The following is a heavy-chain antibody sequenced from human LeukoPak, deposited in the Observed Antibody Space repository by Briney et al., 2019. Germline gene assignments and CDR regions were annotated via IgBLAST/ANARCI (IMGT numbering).Heavy chain of an antibody. D-gene: IGHD3-22*01. CDR2: TRGGGGST. J-gene: IGHJ4*02. CDR3: EKDNSGYYYLGTFGY. CDR1: GFTFSSYA. Sequence: GGSLRLSCAASGFTFSSYAMSWVRQAPGKGLEWVSATRGGGGSTYYADSVNGRFTISRDNSKNTVYLQMNSLRAEDTAVYYCEKDNSGYYYLGTFGYWGQGTLVTVSS. V-gene: IGHV3-23*01.